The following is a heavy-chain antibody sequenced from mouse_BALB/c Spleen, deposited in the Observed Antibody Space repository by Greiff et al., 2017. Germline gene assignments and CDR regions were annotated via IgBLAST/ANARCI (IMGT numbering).Heavy chain of an antibody. CDR1: GFAFSSYD. Sequence: EVKVVESGGGLVKPGGSLKLSCAASGFAFSSYDMSWVRQTPEKRLEWVAYISSGGGSTYYPDTVKGRFTISRDNAKNTLYLQMSSLKSEDTAMYYCARGSSRAWFAYWGQGTLVTVSA. J-gene: IGHJ3*01. V-gene: IGHV5-12-1*01. CDR2: ISSGGGST. D-gene: IGHD1-1*01. CDR3: ARGSSRAWFAY.